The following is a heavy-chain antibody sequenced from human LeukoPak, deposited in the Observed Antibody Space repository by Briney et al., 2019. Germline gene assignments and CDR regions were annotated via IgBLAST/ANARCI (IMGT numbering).Heavy chain of an antibody. V-gene: IGHV3-66*01. CDR1: AFTVSSKH. CDR3: ARGGYTSGWPTFDY. Sequence: PGGSLRLSCAASAFTVSSKHMTWVRQAPGMGLEWVSIIYSGGSTYYGDSVKGRFTISRDNSKNTLYLQMNSLRAEDTAVYYCARGGYTSGWPTFDYWGQGTLVTVSS. CDR2: IYSGGST. D-gene: IGHD6-19*01. J-gene: IGHJ4*02.